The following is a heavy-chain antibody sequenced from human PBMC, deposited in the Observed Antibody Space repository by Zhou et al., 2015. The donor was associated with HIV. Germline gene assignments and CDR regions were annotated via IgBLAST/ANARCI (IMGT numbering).Heavy chain of an antibody. CDR1: GGTFSGSD. CDR3: VRSSGNYDYAFDI. D-gene: IGHD3-22*01. J-gene: IGHJ3*02. CDR2: IIPLFDIE. Sequence: QVQLVQSGTEVKKPGSSVKISCKASGGTFSGSDVSWVRQAPGQGLEWMGGIIPLFDIENYAEKFRGRFTITADKSTSVVYMQLNSLRSEDAAVYYCVRSSGNYDYAFDIWGQGTKVIVSS. V-gene: IGHV1-69*17.